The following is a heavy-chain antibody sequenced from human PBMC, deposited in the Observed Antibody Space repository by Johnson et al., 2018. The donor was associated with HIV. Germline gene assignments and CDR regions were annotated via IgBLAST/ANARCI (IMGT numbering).Heavy chain of an antibody. CDR2: IKQDGSEK. Sequence: MLLVESGGGVVQPGGSLRLSCAASGFTFSSYWMSWVRQAPGKGLEWVANIKQDGSEKYYVDSVKGRFTISRDNAKNSLYLQMNSLRAEDTAVYYCASEAGPDIVGAADDAFDIWGQGTMVTVSS. V-gene: IGHV3-7*01. D-gene: IGHD1-26*01. J-gene: IGHJ3*02. CDR3: ASEAGPDIVGAADDAFDI. CDR1: GFTFSSYW.